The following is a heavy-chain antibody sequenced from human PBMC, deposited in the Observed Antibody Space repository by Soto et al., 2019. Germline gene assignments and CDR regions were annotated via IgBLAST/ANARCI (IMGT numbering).Heavy chain of an antibody. V-gene: IGHV1-8*01. Sequence: QVPLVQSGAEVKKPGASVKVSCKASGYTFTSYDINWVRQATGQGLEWMGWMNPNSGNTGYAQKFQGRVTMTRNTSISTAYMELSSLRSEDTAVYYCARGRYYDFWSGYPLTYRPHLDYWGQGTLVTVSS. D-gene: IGHD3-3*01. CDR2: MNPNSGNT. CDR3: ARGRYYDFWSGYPLTYRPHLDY. CDR1: GYTFTSYD. J-gene: IGHJ4*02.